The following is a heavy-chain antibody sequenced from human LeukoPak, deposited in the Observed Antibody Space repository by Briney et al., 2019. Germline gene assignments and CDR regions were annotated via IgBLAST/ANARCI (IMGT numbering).Heavy chain of an antibody. V-gene: IGHV3-21*01. Sequence: PGGSLRLSCAASGFTFSSYSMNWVRQAPGKGLEWVSSISSSSSYIYYADSVKGRFTISRDNAKNSLYLQTNSLRAEDTAVYYCARDQGVVAANRDDAFDIWGQGTMVTVSS. CDR2: ISSSSSYI. D-gene: IGHD2-15*01. CDR3: ARDQGVVAANRDDAFDI. J-gene: IGHJ3*02. CDR1: GFTFSSYS.